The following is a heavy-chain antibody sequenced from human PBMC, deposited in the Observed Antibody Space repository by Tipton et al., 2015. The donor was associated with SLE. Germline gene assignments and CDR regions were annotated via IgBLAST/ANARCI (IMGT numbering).Heavy chain of an antibody. CDR1: GFTFDQYA. D-gene: IGHD4-23*01. CDR3: ARDDPYYDRGGNWQEGGAFNV. CDR2: VSSSGRV. V-gene: IGHV3-9*01. J-gene: IGHJ3*01. Sequence: RSLRLSCAASGFTFDQYAIHWVRRPPGKGLEWVAGVSSSGRVGYADSVRGRFTISGDNAKESLTLEMNSLRFEDTAIYYCARDDPYYDRGGNWQEGGAFNVWGQGTMVAVSS.